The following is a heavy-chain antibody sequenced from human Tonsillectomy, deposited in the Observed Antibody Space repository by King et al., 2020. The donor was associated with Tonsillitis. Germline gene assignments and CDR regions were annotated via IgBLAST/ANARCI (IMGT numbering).Heavy chain of an antibody. D-gene: IGHD6-13*01. J-gene: IGHJ6*02. Sequence: VQLVESGAEVKKPGASVKVSCKASGYTFTGYYMHWVRQAPGQGLEWMGWINPNNGGTNYAQKFQGRVTMTRDTSISTAYMDLSRLGSDDTAVYYCAGAGVAAGMSSYYYGLDVWGQGTTVTVSS. CDR2: INPNNGGT. V-gene: IGHV1-2*02. CDR3: AGAGVAAGMSSYYYGLDV. CDR1: GYTFTGYY.